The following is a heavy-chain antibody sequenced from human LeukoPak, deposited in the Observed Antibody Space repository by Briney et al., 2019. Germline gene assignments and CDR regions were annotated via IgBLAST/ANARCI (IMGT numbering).Heavy chain of an antibody. Sequence: GGSLRLSCAASGFTFSNAWMSWVRQVPGEGLEWASVFYSGGNTYYADSVKGRFTISRDNSNNTLYLQMSSLRAEDTAVYFCGFWSGYYGYFDYWGQGTLVTVPS. D-gene: IGHD3-3*01. J-gene: IGHJ4*02. V-gene: IGHV3-53*01. CDR2: FYSGGNT. CDR1: GFTFSNAW. CDR3: GFWSGYYGYFDY.